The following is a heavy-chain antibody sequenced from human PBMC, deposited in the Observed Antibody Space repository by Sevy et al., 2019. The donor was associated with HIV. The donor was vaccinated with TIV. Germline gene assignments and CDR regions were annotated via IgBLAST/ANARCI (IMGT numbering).Heavy chain of an antibody. CDR3: ARARGEGYDILTGYYPPNWFDP. D-gene: IGHD3-9*01. CDR1: GGSISSGGYY. V-gene: IGHV4-31*03. Sequence: SETLSLTCTVSGGSISSGGYYWSWIRQHPGKGLEWIGYIYYSGSTYYNPSLKSRVTISVDTSKNQFSLKLSSVTAADTAVYYCARARGEGYDILTGYYPPNWFDPWGQGTLVTVSS. J-gene: IGHJ5*02. CDR2: IYYSGST.